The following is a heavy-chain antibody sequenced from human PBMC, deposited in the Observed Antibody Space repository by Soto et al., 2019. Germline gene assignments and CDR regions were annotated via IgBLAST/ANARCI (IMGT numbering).Heavy chain of an antibody. CDR2: IYYSGST. V-gene: IGHV4-59*08. CDR1: GGSISSYY. CDR3: ARFNWYFDL. J-gene: IGHJ2*01. Sequence: QVQLQESGPGLVKPSETLSLTCTVSGGSISSYYWSWIRQPPGKGLEWIGYIYYSGSTNYNPSLKSRVTISVDTSQNPFSLKRSSVTAADTAVYSCARFNWYFDLWGRGTLVTVSS.